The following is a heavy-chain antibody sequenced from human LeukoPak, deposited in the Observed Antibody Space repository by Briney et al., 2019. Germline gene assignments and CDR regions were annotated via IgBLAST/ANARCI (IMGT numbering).Heavy chain of an antibody. CDR1: GYTFTSYG. V-gene: IGHV1-18*01. CDR3: AREGGGFYYESSGYPDWYFDL. Sequence: ASVKVSCKASGYTFTSYGISWVRQAPGQGLEWMGWISAYNGNTKYAQKLQGRVTMTTDTSTSTAYMELRSLRSDDTAVYYCAREGGGFYYESSGYPDWYFDLWGRGTLVTVSS. CDR2: ISAYNGNT. J-gene: IGHJ2*01. D-gene: IGHD3-22*01.